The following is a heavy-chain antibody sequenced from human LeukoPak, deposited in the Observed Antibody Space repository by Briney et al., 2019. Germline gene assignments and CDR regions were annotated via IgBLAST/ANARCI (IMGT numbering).Heavy chain of an antibody. J-gene: IGHJ6*02. CDR2: MYYSGST. CDR1: GGSISSGGYY. V-gene: IGHV4-31*03. CDR3: ARGGGDGSGIFPTYYYGMDV. Sequence: SQTLSLTCTVSGGSISSGGYYWTWIRQHPGRGLEWIGSMYYSGSTYSNPSLKSRVTISVDTSRNQFSLKLTSVTAADTALYYCARGGGDGSGIFPTYYYGMDVWGQGTTVTVSS. D-gene: IGHD3-10*01.